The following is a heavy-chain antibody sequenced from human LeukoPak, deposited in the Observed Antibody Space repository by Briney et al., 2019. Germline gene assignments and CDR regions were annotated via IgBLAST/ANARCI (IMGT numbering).Heavy chain of an antibody. CDR3: AREDTLSIIAARHLDY. Sequence: ASVKVSCKASGYTFTGYYIHWVRQAPGQGLEWVGIINPSNGDTTYAQKFQGRVSMTRDTSTTTVYMELSSLRSEDTAVYHCAREDTLSIIAARHLDYWGQGTLVTVSS. D-gene: IGHD6-6*01. V-gene: IGHV1-46*01. J-gene: IGHJ4*02. CDR2: INPSNGDT. CDR1: GYTFTGYY.